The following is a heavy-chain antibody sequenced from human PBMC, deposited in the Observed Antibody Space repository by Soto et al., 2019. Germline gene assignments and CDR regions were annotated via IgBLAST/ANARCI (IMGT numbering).Heavy chain of an antibody. V-gene: IGHV3-7*03. D-gene: IGHD6-13*01. CDR1: GFTFSSSW. CDR3: VRGGGVATRRRIADILGA. J-gene: IGHJ6*02. CDR2: IKCDGSEK. Sequence: GGSLRLSCAASGFTFSSSWMHWVCQAPGKGLEWVADIKCDGSEKYYVDSVKGRLTISRDNAKNSLYLQVNSLRAEDMTVYYCVRGGGVATRRRIADILGAWGQGTTVTVSS.